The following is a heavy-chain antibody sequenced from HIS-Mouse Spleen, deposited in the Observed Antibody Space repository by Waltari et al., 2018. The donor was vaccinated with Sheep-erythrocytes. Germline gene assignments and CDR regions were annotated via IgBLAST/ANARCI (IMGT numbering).Heavy chain of an antibody. CDR3: ARLYYYDSSGYYFDY. Sequence: QLQLQESGPGLVKPSETLSLTCTVSGGSISSSSYYWGWIRQPPGKGLEWIGSIYYSGSTYYNPSLKSRVTISVDTSKNQFSLKLSSVTAAYTAVYYCARLYYYDSSGYYFDYWGQGTLVTVSS. CDR2: IYYSGST. J-gene: IGHJ4*02. D-gene: IGHD3-22*01. CDR1: GGSISSSSYY. V-gene: IGHV4-39*01.